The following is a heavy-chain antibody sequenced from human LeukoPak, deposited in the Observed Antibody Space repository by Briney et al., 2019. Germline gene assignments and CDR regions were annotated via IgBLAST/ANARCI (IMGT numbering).Heavy chain of an antibody. Sequence: KASETLSLTCTVSGGSISSYYWSWIRQPPGKGLEWIGYIYYSGSTNYNPSLKSRVTISVDTSKNQFSLKLSPVTAADTAVYYCARNLVGATGYYYYGMDVWGQGTTVTVSS. J-gene: IGHJ6*02. CDR3: ARNLVGATGYYYYGMDV. CDR1: GGSISSYY. CDR2: IYYSGST. V-gene: IGHV4-59*01. D-gene: IGHD1-26*01.